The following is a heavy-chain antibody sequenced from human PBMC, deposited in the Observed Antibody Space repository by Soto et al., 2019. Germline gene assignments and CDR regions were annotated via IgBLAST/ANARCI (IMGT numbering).Heavy chain of an antibody. CDR3: ARVAY. CDR1: EFTFSRVS. Sequence: GGPRRLPCEASEFTFSRVSMNWVRQVPGKGLEWVASISSASSETWYADSVKGRFIISRDNAQNSLFLQMNTLRPEDSAIYYCARVAYWGPGTQVTVSS. CDR2: ISSASSET. V-gene: IGHV3-21*01. J-gene: IGHJ4*02.